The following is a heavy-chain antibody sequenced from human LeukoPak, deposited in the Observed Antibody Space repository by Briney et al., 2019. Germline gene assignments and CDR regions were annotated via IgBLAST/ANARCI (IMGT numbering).Heavy chain of an antibody. V-gene: IGHV1-2*02. Sequence: ASVKIYCKASGYTFTVYYNYCERQAPGQGLEWMGLINPNSGGTNYAQKFQGRVTMTRDTSISTAYMELSRLRSDDTAVYYCARGHVVIGSFDYWGQGTLVTVSS. CDR3: ARGHVVIGSFDY. CDR1: GYTFTVYY. CDR2: INPNSGGT. D-gene: IGHD2-21*01. J-gene: IGHJ4*02.